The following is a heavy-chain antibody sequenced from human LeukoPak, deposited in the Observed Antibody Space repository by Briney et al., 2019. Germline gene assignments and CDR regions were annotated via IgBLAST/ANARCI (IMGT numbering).Heavy chain of an antibody. Sequence: TLSLTCTVSGGSISSYYWSWIRQPPGKGLEWIGIVYWNDNKLYSPSLKSRLTITRDTSKNQVVLTMTNMDPVDTATYYCAHSPYTTGWVYFDYWGQGTLVTVSS. CDR1: GGSISSYYW. D-gene: IGHD3-16*01. V-gene: IGHV2-5*01. J-gene: IGHJ4*02. CDR2: VYWNDNK. CDR3: AHSPYTTGWVYFDY.